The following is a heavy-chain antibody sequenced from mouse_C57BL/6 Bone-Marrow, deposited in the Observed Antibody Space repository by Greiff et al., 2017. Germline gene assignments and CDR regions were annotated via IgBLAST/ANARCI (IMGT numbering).Heavy chain of an antibody. J-gene: IGHJ1*03. CDR2: IYPRDGST. CDR1: GYTFTSYD. Sequence: VQVVESGPELVKPGASVKLSCKASGYTFTSYDINWVKQRPGQGLEWIGWIYPRDGSTKYNEKFKGKATLTVDTSSITAYMELHSLTSEDSAVYFCARLEFDGSSGDWYFDVWGTGTTVTVSS. V-gene: IGHV1-85*01. D-gene: IGHD1-1*01. CDR3: ARLEFDGSSGDWYFDV.